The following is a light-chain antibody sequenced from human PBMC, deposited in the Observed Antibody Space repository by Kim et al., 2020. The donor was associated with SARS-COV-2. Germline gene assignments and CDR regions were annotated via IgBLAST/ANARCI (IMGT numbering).Light chain of an antibody. CDR3: ETWDSNTHWV. CDR1: SGHSTYI. V-gene: IGLV4-60*03. J-gene: IGLJ3*02. CDR2: LVGSGVH. Sequence: QPVLTQSSSASASLGSSIKLTCTLSSGHSTYIIAWHQQQPGKAPRYLMNLVGSGVHNKGSGVPERFSGSSSGADRYLTISNLQSEDEADYYCETWDSNTHWVFGGGTRLTVL.